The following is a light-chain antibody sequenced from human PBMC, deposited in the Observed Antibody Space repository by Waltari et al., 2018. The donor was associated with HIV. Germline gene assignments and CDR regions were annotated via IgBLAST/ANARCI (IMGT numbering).Light chain of an antibody. V-gene: IGKV1-39*01. CDR3: QQTYSTWT. CDR1: QNIRGR. Sequence: DIHMTQSPSSLSASVGDRVTITCRASQNIRGRLNWYQHKPGKAPNLLIYAASTLQSGVPSRFSGAGSGTDYNFTISSLQPEDFATYFCQQTYSTWTFGLGTKVEIK. J-gene: IGKJ1*01. CDR2: AAS.